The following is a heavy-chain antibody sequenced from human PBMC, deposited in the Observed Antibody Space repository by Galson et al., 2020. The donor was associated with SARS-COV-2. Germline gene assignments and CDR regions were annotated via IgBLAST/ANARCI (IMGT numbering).Heavy chain of an antibody. J-gene: IGHJ4*02. D-gene: IGHD2-15*01. CDR1: GYSISSSNW. CDR2: IYYSGST. V-gene: IGHV4-28*01. CDR3: ARTSGWAPAATYFDY. Sequence: SETLSLTCAASGYSISSSNWWGWIRQPPGKGLEWTGYIYYSGSTYYNPSLKSRVTMSVDTSKNQFSLKLSSVTAVDTAVYYCARTSGWAPAATYFDYWGQGILVTVSS.